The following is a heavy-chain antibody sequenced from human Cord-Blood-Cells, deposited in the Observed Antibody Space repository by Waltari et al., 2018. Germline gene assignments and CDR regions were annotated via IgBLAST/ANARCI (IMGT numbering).Heavy chain of an antibody. J-gene: IGHJ6*03. CDR3: ARGRVTYYDFWSGGYYYYYYMDV. CDR1: GGSFRGYY. CDR2: INHSGST. Sequence: QVQLQQWGAGLLKPSETLSLTCAVFGGSFRGYYWSWIRQPPWKGRAWIGEINHSGSTNYNPSLKSRVTISVDTSKNQFSLKLSSVTAADTAVYYCARGRVTYYDFWSGGYYYYYYMDVWGKGTTVTVSS. D-gene: IGHD3-3*01. V-gene: IGHV4-34*01.